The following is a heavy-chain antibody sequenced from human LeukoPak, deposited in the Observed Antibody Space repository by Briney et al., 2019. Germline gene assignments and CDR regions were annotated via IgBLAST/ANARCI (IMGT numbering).Heavy chain of an antibody. Sequence: GGSLRLSCAASGFTFSSYGMHWVRQAPGKGLEWVAVISYDGSNKYYADSVKGRFTISRDNSKNTLYLQMNSLRAEDTAVYYCARDYDVWGSYRSGFLDYWGQGTLVTVSS. J-gene: IGHJ4*02. D-gene: IGHD3-16*02. CDR3: ARDYDVWGSYRSGFLDY. V-gene: IGHV3-30*03. CDR1: GFTFSSYG. CDR2: ISYDGSNK.